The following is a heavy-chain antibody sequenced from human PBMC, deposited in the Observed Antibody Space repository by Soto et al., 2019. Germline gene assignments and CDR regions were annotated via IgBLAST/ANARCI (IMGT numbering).Heavy chain of an antibody. CDR1: GDSLRGQS. J-gene: IGHJ6*02. Sequence: PSETLSLTCGVVGDSLRGQSWNWIRQSPGKGLEWIGELDQSGGTNYNPSLKSRAIISDDTSKTQFSPTFTSVTAADTAVYYCGREDSNGWSGGSLDVWGQGTTVTVSS. CDR2: LDQSGGT. D-gene: IGHD6-19*01. CDR3: GREDSNGWSGGSLDV. V-gene: IGHV4-34*01.